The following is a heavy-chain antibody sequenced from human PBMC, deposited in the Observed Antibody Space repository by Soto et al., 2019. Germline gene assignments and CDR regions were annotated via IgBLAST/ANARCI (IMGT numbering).Heavy chain of an antibody. CDR1: GFTFSTYA. J-gene: IGHJ4*02. CDR2: ISGSGGRT. V-gene: IGHV3-23*01. CDR3: AKGRYTTSYYVDY. D-gene: IGHD3-16*01. Sequence: GGSLRLSCAASGFTFSTYAMSWVRQAPGKGLEWVSGISGSGGRTYYADSVKGRFTISRDNSKNTLYLQMNSLRAEDTAVYYCAKGRYTTSYYVDYWGQGTLVTVSS.